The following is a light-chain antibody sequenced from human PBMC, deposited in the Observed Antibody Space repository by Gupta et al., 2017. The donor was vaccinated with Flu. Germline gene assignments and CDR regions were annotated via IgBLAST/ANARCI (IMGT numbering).Light chain of an antibody. CDR1: HPLSSY. CDR2: AVS. CDR3: LQSVSPSVI. J-gene: IGKJ2*01. V-gene: IGKV1-39*01. Sequence: DIQITQSPSSLSASIVARLTITCRASHPLSSYLNWYQQRPGKAPKLLIYAVSSLKSGVPSRFSGSGSGTDFTLTISRLQPEDFATYYCLQSVSPSVIFGQGTKLDIK.